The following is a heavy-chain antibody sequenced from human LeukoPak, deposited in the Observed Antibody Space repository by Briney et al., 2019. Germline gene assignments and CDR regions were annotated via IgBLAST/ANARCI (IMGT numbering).Heavy chain of an antibody. CDR1: GYTFTGYY. D-gene: IGHD4-17*01. CDR2: INPNSGGT. Sequence: ASVKVSCKASGYTFTGYYMHWVRQAPGQGLEWMGWINPNSGGTNYAQKFQGRVTMTRDTSISTAYMELSRLRSDDTAVYYCARDKAFAHGDYYCFDYWGQGTLVTVSS. J-gene: IGHJ4*02. CDR3: ARDKAFAHGDYYCFDY. V-gene: IGHV1-2*02.